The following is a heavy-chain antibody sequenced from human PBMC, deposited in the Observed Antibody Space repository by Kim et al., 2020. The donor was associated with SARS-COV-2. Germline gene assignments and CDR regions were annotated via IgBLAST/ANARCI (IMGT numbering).Heavy chain of an antibody. Sequence: GGSLRLSCAASGFTFDDYAMSWVRQAPGRGLEWVSLIRGNGYTTYYADSVKGRFTISRDNSKSSLYLQMNSLRAEDSALYYCVKDLGPYIGNTPDVGMDVWGQGTTVTVS. J-gene: IGHJ6*02. D-gene: IGHD5-12*01. V-gene: IGHV3-43*02. CDR1: GFTFDDYA. CDR3: VKDLGPYIGNTPDVGMDV. CDR2: IRGNGYTT.